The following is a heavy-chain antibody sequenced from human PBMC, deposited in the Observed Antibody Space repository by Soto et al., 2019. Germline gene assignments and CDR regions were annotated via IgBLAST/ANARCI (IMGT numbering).Heavy chain of an antibody. J-gene: IGHJ4*02. Sequence: ASVKVSCKVSGYTLTELSMHWVRQAPGKGLEWMGGFDPEDGETIYAQKFQGRVTMTEETSTDTAYMELSSLRSEDTAVYYCATDGPTVTTVNYFDYWGQGTLVTVSS. CDR3: ATDGPTVTTVNYFDY. CDR2: FDPEDGET. D-gene: IGHD4-17*01. V-gene: IGHV1-24*01. CDR1: GYTLTELS.